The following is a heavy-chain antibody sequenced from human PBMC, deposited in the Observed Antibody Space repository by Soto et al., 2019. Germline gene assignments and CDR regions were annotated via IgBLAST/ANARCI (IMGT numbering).Heavy chain of an antibody. V-gene: IGHV1-18*01. CDR2: ISPYTGNT. Sequence: QVQLVQSGDGVKKPGASVKVSCKASGYIFVNYGIAWVRQAPGQGLEWMGWISPYTGNTHSATKVQGRLTMTTDTSTSTAYIDPGSLTSDDTAVYYCVMVDNYVTPTPQDVWGQGTTVTVSS. J-gene: IGHJ6*02. CDR3: VMVDNYVTPTPQDV. CDR1: GYIFVNYG. D-gene: IGHD3-16*01.